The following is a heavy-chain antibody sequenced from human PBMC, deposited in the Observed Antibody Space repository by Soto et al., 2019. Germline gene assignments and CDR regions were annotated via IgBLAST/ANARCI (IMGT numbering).Heavy chain of an antibody. V-gene: IGHV4-59*01. D-gene: IGHD3-3*01. Sequence: QVQLQESGPGLVKPSETLSLTCTVSGGSISSYYWSWIRQPPGKGLEWIGYIYYSGSTNYNPPPKSRVTISVDTSKNQFSLKLSSVTAADTAVYYCARDQKTDYDFWSGPYYYGMDVWGQGTTVTVSS. J-gene: IGHJ6*02. CDR3: ARDQKTDYDFWSGPYYYGMDV. CDR1: GGSISSYY. CDR2: IYYSGST.